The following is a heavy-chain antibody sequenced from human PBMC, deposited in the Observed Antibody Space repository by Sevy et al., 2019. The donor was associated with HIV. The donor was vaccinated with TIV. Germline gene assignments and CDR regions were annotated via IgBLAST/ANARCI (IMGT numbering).Heavy chain of an antibody. Sequence: GGSLRLSCAASGFTFSSYAMHWVRQAPGKGLEWVAVISYDGSNKYYADSVKGRFTISRDNSKNTLYLQMNSLRAEDTAVYYCARDYYDSSGYAFYIWGQGTMVTVSS. CDR2: ISYDGSNK. CDR1: GFTFSSYA. CDR3: ARDYYDSSGYAFYI. V-gene: IGHV3-30-3*01. D-gene: IGHD3-22*01. J-gene: IGHJ3*02.